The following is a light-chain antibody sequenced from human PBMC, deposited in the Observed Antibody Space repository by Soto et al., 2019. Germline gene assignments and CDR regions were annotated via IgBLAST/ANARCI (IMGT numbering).Light chain of an antibody. CDR2: GAS. V-gene: IGKV3-20*01. CDR3: HQYGSAPWT. Sequence: EIVFTQSPCTLSLSPGERATLSCRASQSVSGNYVAWYQQKPGQAPRLLISGASNRATGTPDRFRGSGSGTDFTLTITRLEPEDFAVYYCHQYGSAPWTFGQGTKVDI. J-gene: IGKJ1*01. CDR1: QSVSGNY.